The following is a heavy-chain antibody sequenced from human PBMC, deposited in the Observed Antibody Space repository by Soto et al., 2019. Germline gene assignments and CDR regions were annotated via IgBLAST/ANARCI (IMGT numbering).Heavy chain of an antibody. CDR2: ISSSSGTI. D-gene: IGHD3-9*01. J-gene: IGHJ6*03. V-gene: IGHV3-48*01. CDR1: GFIFGSYP. Sequence: GGSLRLSCAASGFIFGSYPMNWVRQAPGKGLEWVSYISSSSGTIYYADSVKGRFTISRDNAKNSLYLQMNSLRVEDTAVYYCASDWFYMDVWGKGTTVTAP. CDR3: ASDWFYMDV.